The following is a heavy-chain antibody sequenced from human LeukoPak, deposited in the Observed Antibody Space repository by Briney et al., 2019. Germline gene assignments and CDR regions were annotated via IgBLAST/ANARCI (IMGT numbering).Heavy chain of an antibody. J-gene: IGHJ6*03. V-gene: IGHV4-59*11. CDR2: IYHSGST. D-gene: IGHD3-10*01. CDR3: ARGPPGAYYGSGSYSYYMDV. CDR1: GGSISSHF. Sequence: SETLSLTCSVSGGSISSHFWSWIRQPPGKGLEWIGYIYHSGSTNYNPSLNSRGTISVDTSRKQFSLKLSSVTAADTAVYYCARGPPGAYYGSGSYSYYMDVWGKGTTVTVSS.